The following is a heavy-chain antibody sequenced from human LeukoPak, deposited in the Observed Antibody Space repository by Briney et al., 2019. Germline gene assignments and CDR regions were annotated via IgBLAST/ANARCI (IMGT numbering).Heavy chain of an antibody. CDR2: IYYSGST. J-gene: IGHJ3*02. V-gene: IGHV4-59*01. D-gene: IGHD3-10*01. CDR1: GGSISSYY. Sequence: SETLSLTCTVSGGSISSYYWSWIRQPPGKGLEWIGYIYYSGSTNYHPSLKSRVTISIDTSKNQFSLELTSVTAADTAMYYCARGSGNYYRDFHIWGQGTMVTVSS. CDR3: ARGSGNYYRDFHI.